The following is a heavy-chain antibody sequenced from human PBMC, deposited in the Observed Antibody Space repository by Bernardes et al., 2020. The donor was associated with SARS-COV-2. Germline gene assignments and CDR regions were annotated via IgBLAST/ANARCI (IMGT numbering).Heavy chain of an antibody. J-gene: IGHJ3*02. CDR2: IYWDDDK. CDR3: AHGFKVLRYIDWQDAFDI. V-gene: IGHV2-5*02. Sequence: SGPTLVKPTQTLTLTCTFSGFSLSTSGVGVGWIRQPPGKALEWLALIYWDDDKRYSPSLKSRLTITKDTSKNQVVLTMTNMDPVDTATYYCAHGFKVLRYIDWQDAFDIWGQGTMVTVSS. D-gene: IGHD3-9*01. CDR1: GFSLSTSGVG.